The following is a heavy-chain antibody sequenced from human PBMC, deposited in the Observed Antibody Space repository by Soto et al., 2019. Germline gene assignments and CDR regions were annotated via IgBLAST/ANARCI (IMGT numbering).Heavy chain of an antibody. D-gene: IGHD4-17*01. J-gene: IGHJ4*02. CDR2: IYYSGST. Sequence: SETLSLTCTVSGGSIGSGVYYWTWIRQHPGKGLEWIGYIYYSGSTSYNPSLKSRVTMSVDTPKSQFSLKLSSVTAADTAVYYCARSYGDQTFFDSWGQGTLVTVSS. CDR3: ARSYGDQTFFDS. CDR1: GGSIGSGVYY. V-gene: IGHV4-31*03.